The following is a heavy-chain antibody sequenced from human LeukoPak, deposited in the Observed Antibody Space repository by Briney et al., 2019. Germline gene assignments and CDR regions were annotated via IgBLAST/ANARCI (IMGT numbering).Heavy chain of an antibody. D-gene: IGHD6-13*01. J-gene: IGHJ3*02. V-gene: IGHV1-69*13. CDR2: IIPIFGTA. CDR3: ARWEQQLRAFDI. CDR1: GGTFSSYA. Sequence: ASVKVSCKASGGTFSSYAISWVRQAPGQGLEWMGGIIPIFGTANYAQKFQGRVTITADESTSTAYMELSSLRSEDTAVYYCARWEQQLRAFDIWGQGTMVTVSS.